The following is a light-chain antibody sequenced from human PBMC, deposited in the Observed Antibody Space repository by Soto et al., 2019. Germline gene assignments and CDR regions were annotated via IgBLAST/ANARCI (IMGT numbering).Light chain of an antibody. Sequence: QSVLTQPPSVSGATGQMVTISCTGSSSNIGAGYDVHWYQQLPGTAPKLLIYGNSNRPSGVPDRFSGSKSGTSASLAITGLQAEDEADYYCQSYDSSLSGVFGTGTKLTVL. CDR3: QSYDSSLSGV. CDR1: SSNIGAGYD. V-gene: IGLV1-40*01. J-gene: IGLJ1*01. CDR2: GNS.